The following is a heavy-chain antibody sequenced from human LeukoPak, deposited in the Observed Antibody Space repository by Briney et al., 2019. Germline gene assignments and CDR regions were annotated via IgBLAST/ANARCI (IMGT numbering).Heavy chain of an antibody. CDR2: ISGSGGST. J-gene: IGHJ4*02. Sequence: LPGGSLRLSCAASGFTFSSYAMSWVRQAPGKGLEWVSAISGSGGSTYYADSVKGRFTISRDNSKNTLYLQMNSLRAEDTAVYYCAKDYLANWGSHLDYWGQGTLVTVSS. CDR1: GFTFSSYA. V-gene: IGHV3-23*01. D-gene: IGHD7-27*01. CDR3: AKDYLANWGSHLDY.